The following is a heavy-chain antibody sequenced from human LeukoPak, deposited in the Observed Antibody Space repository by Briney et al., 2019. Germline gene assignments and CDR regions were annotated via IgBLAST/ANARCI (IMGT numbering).Heavy chain of an antibody. CDR1: GFTFSSYS. J-gene: IGHJ6*03. V-gene: IGHV3-48*01. Sequence: GGSLRLSCAASGFTFSSYSMNWVRQAPGKGLEWVSYISSSSSTIYYADSVKGRFTISRDNAKNSLYLQMNSLRAEDTAVYYCARVGYGFGEGYYYYMDVWGKGTTVTVSS. CDR2: ISSSSSTI. CDR3: ARVGYGFGEGYYYYMDV. D-gene: IGHD3-10*01.